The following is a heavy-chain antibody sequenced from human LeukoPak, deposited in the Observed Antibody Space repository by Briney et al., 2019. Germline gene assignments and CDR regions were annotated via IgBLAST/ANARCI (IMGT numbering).Heavy chain of an antibody. CDR3: ARHGGIAYYYGMDV. CDR2: IFYSGGT. D-gene: IGHD6-13*01. J-gene: IGHJ6*02. Sequence: SETLSLTCTVSGGSITSSTYYWGCIRQPPGKGLEWIGSIFYSGGTYYNPSLKSRLTISVDTSKNQFSLKLSSVTAADTAVYYCARHGGIAYYYGMDVWGQGTTVTVSS. V-gene: IGHV4-39*01. CDR1: GGSITSSTYY.